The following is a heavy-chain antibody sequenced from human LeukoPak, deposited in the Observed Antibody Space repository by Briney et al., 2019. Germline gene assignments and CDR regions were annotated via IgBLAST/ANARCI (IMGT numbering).Heavy chain of an antibody. V-gene: IGHV4-59*08. CDR1: GGSISTYY. CDR3: ARHIRSSGTLYYYYYGMDV. CDR2: IYYSGST. J-gene: IGHJ6*02. D-gene: IGHD6-19*01. Sequence: SETLSRTCTVSGGSISTYYWSWIRQPPGKGLEWIGYIYYSGSTNYNPSLKSRVTISVDTSKNQFSLKLSSVTAADTAVYYCARHIRSSGTLYYYYYGMDVWGQGTTVTVSS.